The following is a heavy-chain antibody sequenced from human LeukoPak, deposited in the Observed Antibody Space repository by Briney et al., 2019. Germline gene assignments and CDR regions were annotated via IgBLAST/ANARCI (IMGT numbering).Heavy chain of an antibody. CDR3: ATPVFGYCSGGSCYLGAFDI. V-gene: IGHV1-24*01. CDR1: GYTLTELS. Sequence: SVKVSCKVSGYTLTELSMHWVRQAPGKGLEWMGGFALEDGETINAQKFQGRVTMTEDTSTDTAYMELSSLRSEDTAVYYCATPVFGYCSGGSCYLGAFDIWGQGTMVTVSS. CDR2: FALEDGET. J-gene: IGHJ3*02. D-gene: IGHD2-15*01.